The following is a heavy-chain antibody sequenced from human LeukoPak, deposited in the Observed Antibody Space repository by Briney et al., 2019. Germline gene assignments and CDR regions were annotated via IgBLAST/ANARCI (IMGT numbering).Heavy chain of an antibody. V-gene: IGHV3-11*01. CDR2: ISSSGSTI. Sequence: GGALRLSRASSVFTFSDYYMSWIRQAPGKGLEWVSYISSSGSTIYYADSVKGRFTISRDNAKNSLYLQMNSVRAEDTAVYYCARDRSVTTGNDAFDIWGQGTMVTVSS. CDR3: ARDRSVTTGNDAFDI. D-gene: IGHD4-17*01. J-gene: IGHJ3*02. CDR1: VFTFSDYY.